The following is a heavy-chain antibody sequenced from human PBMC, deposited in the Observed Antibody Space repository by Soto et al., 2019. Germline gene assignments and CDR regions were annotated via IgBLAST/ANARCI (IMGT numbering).Heavy chain of an antibody. CDR1: EFTVSSNY. Sequence: GGSLRLSCAASEFTVSSNYMNWVRQAPGKGLEWVSVIYSGGSTYYADSVKGRFTISRDISKNTLYLQMNSLRAEDTAVYYCARAARLGYYYYAMDVWGQGTAVTVSS. V-gene: IGHV3-53*01. CDR3: ARAARLGYYYYAMDV. CDR2: IYSGGST. J-gene: IGHJ6*02. D-gene: IGHD6-6*01.